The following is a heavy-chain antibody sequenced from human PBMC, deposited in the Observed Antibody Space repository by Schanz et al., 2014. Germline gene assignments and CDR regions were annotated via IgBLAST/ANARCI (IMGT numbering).Heavy chain of an antibody. Sequence: EVQLVESGGGLVQPGGSLRLSCAASGFGFSSYSMNWVRQAPGKGLEWVSYVSRRTPDIYYADSVKGRFTISRDNSKNTLYLQMNTLRAEDTAGYYCARKMKLGVYGGKGHDSLDIWGQGTMVTVSS. J-gene: IGHJ3*02. CDR1: GFGFSSYS. D-gene: IGHD4-17*01. CDR3: ARKMKLGVYGGKGHDSLDI. CDR2: VSRRTPDI. V-gene: IGHV3-48*01.